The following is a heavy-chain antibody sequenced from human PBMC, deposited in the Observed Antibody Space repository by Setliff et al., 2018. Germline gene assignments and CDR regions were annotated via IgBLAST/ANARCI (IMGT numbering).Heavy chain of an antibody. CDR3: ARKQWLDPGFEY. CDR1: GYTFTSYD. Sequence: KVSCKASGYTFTSYDINWVRQAPGQGLEWMGIIYPGDSDTRYSPSFQGQVTISADKSISTAYLQWSSLKASDTAMYYCARKQWLDPGFEYWGQGTLVTVSS. J-gene: IGHJ4*02. V-gene: IGHV5-51*01. CDR2: IYPGDSDT. D-gene: IGHD6-19*01.